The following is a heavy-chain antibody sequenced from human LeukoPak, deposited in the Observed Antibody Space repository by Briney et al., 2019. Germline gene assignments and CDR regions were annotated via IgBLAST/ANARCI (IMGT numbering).Heavy chain of an antibody. Sequence: GGSLRLSCAASGFTFDDYAMHWVRQAPGKGLDWVSGISWNSGSIGYADSVKGRFTISRDNAKNSLYLQMNSLRAEDTALYYCAKDTDSNPSDAFDIWGQGTMVTVSS. V-gene: IGHV3-9*01. J-gene: IGHJ3*02. CDR2: ISWNSGSI. CDR1: GFTFDDYA. CDR3: AKDTDSNPSDAFDI. D-gene: IGHD4-11*01.